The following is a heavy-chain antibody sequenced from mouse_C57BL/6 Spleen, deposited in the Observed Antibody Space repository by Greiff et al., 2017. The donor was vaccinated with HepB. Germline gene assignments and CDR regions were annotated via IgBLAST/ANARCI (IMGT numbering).Heavy chain of an antibody. Sequence: EVKLQESGPGLVKPSQSLSLTCSVTGYSITSGYYWTWIRQFPGNKLEWMGYISYDGSNNYNPSLKNRISITRDTSKNQFFLKLNSVTTEDTATYYCARDRLYYGSSYDAMDYWGQGTSVTVSS. CDR2: ISYDGSN. V-gene: IGHV3-6*01. CDR3: ARDRLYYGSSYDAMDY. CDR1: GYSITSGYY. J-gene: IGHJ4*01. D-gene: IGHD1-1*01.